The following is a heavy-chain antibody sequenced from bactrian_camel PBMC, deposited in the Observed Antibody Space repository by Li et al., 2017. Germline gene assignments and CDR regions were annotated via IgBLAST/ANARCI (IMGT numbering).Heavy chain of an antibody. CDR1: GSIFSMCA. CDR2: ISSDGTT. CDR3: AAGAGRGYTPRCTIESSEYTH. Sequence: QLVESGGGSVQAGGSLKLSCVVSGSIFSMCAMGWYRQAPGKQPLERELIASISSDGTTTYTDSVEGRLTISHDNAKNTLYLQMNSLKPEDTAMYYCAAGAGRGYTPRCTIESSEYTHWGQGTQVTVS. J-gene: IGHJ4*01. D-gene: IGHD2*01. V-gene: IGHV3S53*01.